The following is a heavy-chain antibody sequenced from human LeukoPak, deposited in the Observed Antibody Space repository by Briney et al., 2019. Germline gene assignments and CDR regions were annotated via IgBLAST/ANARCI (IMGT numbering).Heavy chain of an antibody. CDR2: ISYDGSNK. V-gene: IGHV3-30-3*01. D-gene: IGHD5-12*01. CDR1: GFTFSSYA. CDR3: AKAKRNSDYLFDY. Sequence: GGSLRLSCAASGFTFSSYAMHWVRQAPGKGLEWVAVISYDGSNKYYADSVKGRFTISRDNTGRSLFLQMNSLRPEDTAFYYCAKAKRNSDYLFDYWGQGTLVAVSS. J-gene: IGHJ4*02.